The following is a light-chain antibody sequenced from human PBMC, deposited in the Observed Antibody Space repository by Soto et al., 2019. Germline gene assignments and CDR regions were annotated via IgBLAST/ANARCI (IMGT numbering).Light chain of an antibody. CDR1: QTITGTY. CDR3: QQYGRSKRWT. Sequence: FVLPQFPGTLSLSPGERATLSCMAIQTITGTYLAWYQQKPGQAPRLLIHGASTRATGIPDRFSGGGTGTDFNLNISRVEPEDFAMYYCQQYGRSKRWTFGQGTMV. V-gene: IGKV3-20*01. CDR2: GAS. J-gene: IGKJ1*01.